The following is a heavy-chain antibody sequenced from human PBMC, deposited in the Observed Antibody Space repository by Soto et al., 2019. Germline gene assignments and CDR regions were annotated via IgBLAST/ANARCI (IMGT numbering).Heavy chain of an antibody. CDR1: GYTFTSYA. V-gene: IGHV1-3*01. D-gene: IGHD6-13*01. J-gene: IGHJ3*02. Sequence: ASVKVSCKASGYTFTSYAMHWVRQAPGQRLEWMGWINADNGNTNYAQKLQGRVTMTTDTSTSTAYMELRSLRSDDTAVHYCARDSELALSDAFDIWGQGTMVTVSS. CDR3: ARDSELALSDAFDI. CDR2: INADNGNT.